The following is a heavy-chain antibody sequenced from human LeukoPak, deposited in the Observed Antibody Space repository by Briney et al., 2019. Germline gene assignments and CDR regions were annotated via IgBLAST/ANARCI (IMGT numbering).Heavy chain of an antibody. CDR2: IYIDGTGT. CDR3: ARAPPSSGYSYHFDI. J-gene: IGHJ3*02. V-gene: IGHV3-74*01. CDR1: GFTFSNYW. Sequence: PGGSLRLSCAASGFTFSNYWMHWVRQAPGKGLVWVSRIYIDGTGTVYADSVKGRFTISRDNAKNTLYLQMNSLRVEDTAVYYCARAPPSSGYSYHFDIWGQGTRVTVSS. D-gene: IGHD5-18*01.